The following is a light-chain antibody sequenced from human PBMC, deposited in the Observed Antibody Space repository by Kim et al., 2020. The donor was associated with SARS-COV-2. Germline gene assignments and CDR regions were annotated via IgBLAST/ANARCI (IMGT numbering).Light chain of an antibody. CDR1: QGISSY. V-gene: IGKV1-17*03. CDR3: LQHDSYPLT. CDR2: AAS. J-gene: IGKJ4*01. Sequence: ASGGDRGTINGRASQGISSYLDWFQQKPGQVPKRLIYAASSLQSGVPSRFSGSGSGTEFTLTISSLQPEDFATYYCLQHDSYPLTFGGGTKVDIK.